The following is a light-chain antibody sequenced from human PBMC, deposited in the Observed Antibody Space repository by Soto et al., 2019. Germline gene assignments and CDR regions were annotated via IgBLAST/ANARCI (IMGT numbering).Light chain of an antibody. CDR2: EVS. Sequence: QSVLTQPPSASGSPGQSVTISCTGTSSDVGSYNYVSWYQQNPGKAPKLMMYEVSKRPSGVPDRFSGSKSGNTASLTVSGLQAEDEADYFCSSYAGNYNLVFGGGTQLTVL. J-gene: IGLJ2*01. CDR1: SSDVGSYNY. V-gene: IGLV2-8*01. CDR3: SSYAGNYNLV.